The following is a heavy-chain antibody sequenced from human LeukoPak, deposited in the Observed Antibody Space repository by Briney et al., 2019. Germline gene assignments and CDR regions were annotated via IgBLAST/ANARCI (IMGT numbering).Heavy chain of an antibody. D-gene: IGHD3-10*01. CDR1: GCTFSSYA. CDR2: INSICGTI. J-gene: IGHJ4*02. CDR3: ASDGEYYGSGIY. Sequence: SVKVSCQASGCTFSSYAISWVRQAPGQGLEWMGWINSICGTINYAQKFQGRVTIPRDKSKSAAYMELSSLRSEDTAVYYCASDGEYYGSGIYWGEGTLVTVSS. V-gene: IGHV1-69*05.